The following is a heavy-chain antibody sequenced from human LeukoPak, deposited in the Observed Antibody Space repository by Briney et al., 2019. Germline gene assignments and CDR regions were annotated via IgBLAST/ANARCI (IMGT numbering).Heavy chain of an antibody. D-gene: IGHD4-17*01. V-gene: IGHV1-69*05. CDR1: GGTFGSYA. CDR2: IIPIFGTA. Sequence: SVKVSCKASGGTFGSYAISWVRQAPGQGLEWMGRIIPIFGTANYAQKFHGRVTITTDESTSTAYMELSSRRSEDTAVYYCARDKMTTVTKPHYYYYHYMDVWGKGTTVTVSS. CDR3: ARDKMTTVTKPHYYYYHYMDV. J-gene: IGHJ6*03.